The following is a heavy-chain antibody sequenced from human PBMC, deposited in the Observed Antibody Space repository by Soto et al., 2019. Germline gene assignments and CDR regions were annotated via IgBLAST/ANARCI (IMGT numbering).Heavy chain of an antibody. D-gene: IGHD6-13*01. V-gene: IGHV1-2*02. J-gene: IGHJ6*02. CDR1: GSTFTGHY. CDR2: INPNSGTT. Sequence: VASVKVSCKASGSTFTGHYIHWVRQAPGQGLEWMGWINPNSGTTKYAQKFQGRVTLTRETSITTAYMELNSLKSDDTAVYYCARAGIAAAGSGEYGTDVWGQGTTVTVSS. CDR3: ARAGIAAAGSGEYGTDV.